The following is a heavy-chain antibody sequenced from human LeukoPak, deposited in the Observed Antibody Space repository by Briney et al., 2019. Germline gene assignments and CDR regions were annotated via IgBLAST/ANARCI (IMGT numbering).Heavy chain of an antibody. J-gene: IGHJ4*02. D-gene: IGHD3-10*01. CDR2: IYYSGST. CDR3: ARFGLDYFDY. Sequence: SEPLSLTCTVSGGSINNYYWSWIRQPPGKGLEWIGYIYYSGSTNYNPSLKSRVTISVDTSKNQFSLKLSSVTAADTAVYYCARFGLDYFDYWGQGTLVTVSS. V-gene: IGHV4-59*01. CDR1: GGSINNYY.